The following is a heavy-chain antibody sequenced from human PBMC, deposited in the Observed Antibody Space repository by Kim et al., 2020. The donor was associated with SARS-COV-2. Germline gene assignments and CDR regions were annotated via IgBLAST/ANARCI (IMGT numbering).Heavy chain of an antibody. CDR3: ARVGVVDSRGTGGMDV. D-gene: IGHD6-19*01. CDR1: GDSISSSNYY. Sequence: SETLSLTCAVSGDSISSSNYYWGWIRQPPGKGLECLGSIYSSGSAYYNPSLKSRVTISVDTSKNHFSLKLNSATAADTAVYYCARVGVVDSRGTGGMDVWGQGTTVTVSS. J-gene: IGHJ6*02. V-gene: IGHV4-39*07. CDR2: IYSSGSA.